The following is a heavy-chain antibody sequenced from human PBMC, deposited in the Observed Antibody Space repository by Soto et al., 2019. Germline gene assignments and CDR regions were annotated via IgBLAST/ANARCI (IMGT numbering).Heavy chain of an antibody. CDR3: ATDLMATGLI. CDR2: ISGSGGST. D-gene: IGHD6-25*01. J-gene: IGHJ3*02. V-gene: IGHV3-23*01. Sequence: EVQLLESGGGLVQPGGSLRLSCAASGFTFSSYAMSWVRQAPGKGLEWVSAISGSGGSTYYADSVKGRFTISRDNSKNTLYLQMNSLRGEHTAASYCATDLMATGLIWGQGTMVTVSS. CDR1: GFTFSSYA.